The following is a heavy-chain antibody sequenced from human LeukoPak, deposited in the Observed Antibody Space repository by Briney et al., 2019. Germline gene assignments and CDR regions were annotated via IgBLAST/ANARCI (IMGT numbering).Heavy chain of an antibody. CDR2: IRYDGSNK. CDR1: GFTFSSYG. J-gene: IGHJ5*02. D-gene: IGHD3-10*01. V-gene: IGHV3-30*02. Sequence: GGSLRLSCAASGFTFSSYGMHWVRQAPGKGLEWVAFIRYDGSNKCYADSVKGRFTISRDNSKNTLYLQMNSLRAEDTAVYYCAKDGLLASVRGVWWFDPWGQGTLVTVSS. CDR3: AKDGLLASVRGVWWFDP.